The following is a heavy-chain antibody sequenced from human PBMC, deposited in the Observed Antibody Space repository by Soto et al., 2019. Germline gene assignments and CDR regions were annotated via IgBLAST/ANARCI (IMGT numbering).Heavy chain of an antibody. CDR1: GGSISSGGYS. V-gene: IGHV4-30-2*02. J-gene: IGHJ6*02. Sequence: SETLSLTCAVSGGSISSGGYSWSWIRQPPGKGLEWIGYIYYSGSTDYNPSLKSRITISIDTFKNHFFLRLSSVTAADTAVYFCAKVRVVPSQYFYGMDVWGQGTTVTVSS. CDR3: AKVRVVPSQYFYGMDV. CDR2: IYYSGST. D-gene: IGHD2-21*01.